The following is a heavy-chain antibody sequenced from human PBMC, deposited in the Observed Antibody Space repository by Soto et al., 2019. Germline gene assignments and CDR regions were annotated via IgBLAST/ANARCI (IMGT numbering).Heavy chain of an antibody. CDR3: ARAPYGDYAFDP. Sequence: QLQLQESGSGLVKPSQTLSLTCAVSGGSISSGGYSWSWIRHPPGKGLEWIGYIYHSGSTYYNPSIKSRGTISVDRSKNQFSLKMSSVTAADTAVYYCARAPYGDYAFDPWGQGTLVTVSS. V-gene: IGHV4-30-2*01. CDR1: GGSISSGGYS. D-gene: IGHD4-17*01. J-gene: IGHJ5*02. CDR2: IYHSGST.